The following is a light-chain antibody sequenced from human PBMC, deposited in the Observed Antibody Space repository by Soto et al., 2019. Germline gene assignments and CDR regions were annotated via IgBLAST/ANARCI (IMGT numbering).Light chain of an antibody. J-gene: IGKJ4*01. CDR1: QSVSSD. V-gene: IGKV3D-15*02. Sequence: ETVMTQYPSTQSVAPGERTTRSCRASQSVSSDLAWYHQKPGQAPRLLIYGASTRATGIPARFSGSGSGTEFTLTCSSLQSEDFAVYYCQQYGSSPRTFGGGTKVDIK. CDR3: QQYGSSPRT. CDR2: GAS.